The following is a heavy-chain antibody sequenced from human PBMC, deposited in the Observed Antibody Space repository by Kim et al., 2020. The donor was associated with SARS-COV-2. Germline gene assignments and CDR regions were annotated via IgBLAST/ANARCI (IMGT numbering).Heavy chain of an antibody. V-gene: IGHV3-30*03. D-gene: IGHD1-26*01. CDR1: GLTFSSYG. J-gene: IGHJ3*01. CDR3: AGSRADAFDR. CDR2: ISYDANTQ. Sequence: GGSLRLSCAASGLTFSSYGMHWVRQAPGKGLECVAFISYDANTQYYTDSVEGRFTISRDNSKNTLYLQMNSLRNEDTALYFCAGSRADAFDRWSQGTMVTVSS.